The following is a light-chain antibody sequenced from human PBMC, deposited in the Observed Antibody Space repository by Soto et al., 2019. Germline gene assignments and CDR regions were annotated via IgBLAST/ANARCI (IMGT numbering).Light chain of an antibody. V-gene: IGKV4-1*01. J-gene: IGKJ4*01. CDR1: QSVLYSSNNKNY. Sequence: DTVMTQSPDSLAVSLGERATINCKSSQSVLYSSNNKNYLAWYHQKPGQPPKLLIYWASTRESGVPDRFSGSGSGTDFTLTISSLQAEDVAVYYCQQYYSTPLTFGGGTKVDIK. CDR2: WAS. CDR3: QQYYSTPLT.